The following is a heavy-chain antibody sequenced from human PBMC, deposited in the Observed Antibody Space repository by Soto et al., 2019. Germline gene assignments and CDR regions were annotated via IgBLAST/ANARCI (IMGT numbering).Heavy chain of an antibody. Sequence: PSETLSLTCAVSGGPISSDHWYNWVRQPPGKGLEWIGEINHTGTTYYSPSLKDRVTISVDTSKNSFSLNLTSVTAADTAVYFCARLVVVAPVANAWGQGTLVTVSS. J-gene: IGHJ5*02. CDR1: GGPISSDHW. CDR3: ARLVVVAPVANA. CDR2: INHTGTT. D-gene: IGHD2-2*01. V-gene: IGHV4-4*02.